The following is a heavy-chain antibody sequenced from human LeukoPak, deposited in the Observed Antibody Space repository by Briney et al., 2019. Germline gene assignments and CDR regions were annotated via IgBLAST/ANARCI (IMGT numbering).Heavy chain of an antibody. CDR3: ARVSTIFLSLEGTNLQKWFDP. D-gene: IGHD3-3*01. CDR2: IFYTGDS. Sequence: SETLSLTCTVSGVSSSSSYWSWIRQPPGKGLEWIGYIFYTGDSNHNPSFKSRVSISLDTSKDQISLKLSSVTAADTAVYYCARVSTIFLSLEGTNLQKWFDPWGQGTRVIVSS. J-gene: IGHJ5*02. V-gene: IGHV4-59*08. CDR1: GVSSSSSY.